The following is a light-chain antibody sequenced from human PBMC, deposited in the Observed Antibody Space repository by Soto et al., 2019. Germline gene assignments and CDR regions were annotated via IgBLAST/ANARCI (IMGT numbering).Light chain of an antibody. V-gene: IGKV3-20*01. CDR1: QSLNSFY. Sequence: EIVLTQSPGTLSLSPGERATLSCRASQSLNSFYLAWYQQKPGQAPRLLIYGSSNRATGIPDRVSGSGSGTDFTLTISRLDPEDFAVYYCQQYDISPRTFGQGTKVDIK. J-gene: IGKJ1*01. CDR2: GSS. CDR3: QQYDISPRT.